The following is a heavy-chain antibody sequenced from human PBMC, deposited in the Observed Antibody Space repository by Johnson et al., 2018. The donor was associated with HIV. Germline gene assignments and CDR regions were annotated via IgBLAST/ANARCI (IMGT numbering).Heavy chain of an antibody. J-gene: IGHJ3*02. CDR3: ARAVGYSGSGSAFDI. V-gene: IGHV3-20*04. CDR1: GFTFDDYG. D-gene: IGHD3-10*01. Sequence: VQLVESGGGVVRPGGSLRLSCAASGFTFDDYGMSWVRQGPGKGLEWVSSINWNSGSTSYADSVKGQFSISRDNAKNSLYLQMNSLRAEDTALYYCARAVGYSGSGSAFDIWGQGTMVTVSS. CDR2: INWNSGST.